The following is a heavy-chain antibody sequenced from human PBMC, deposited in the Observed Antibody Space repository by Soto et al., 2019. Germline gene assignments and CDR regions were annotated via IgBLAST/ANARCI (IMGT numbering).Heavy chain of an antibody. CDR2: INHSGST. Sequence: ASETLSLTCAVYGGSFSGYYWSWIRQPPGKGLEWIGEINHSGSTNYNPSLKSRVTISVDTSKNQFSLKLSSVTAADTAVYYCARGRNYYGSGSYSPYYYYGMDVWGQGTTVTVSS. J-gene: IGHJ6*02. D-gene: IGHD3-10*01. CDR1: GGSFSGYY. CDR3: ARGRNYYGSGSYSPYYYYGMDV. V-gene: IGHV4-34*01.